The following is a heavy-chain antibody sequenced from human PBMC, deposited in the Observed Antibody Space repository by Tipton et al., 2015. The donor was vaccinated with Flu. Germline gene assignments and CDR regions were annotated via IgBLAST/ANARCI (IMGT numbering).Heavy chain of an antibody. CDR2: ISHSGRT. CDR3: ARSTYYYGSGSSDY. D-gene: IGHD3-10*01. Sequence: TLSLTCAVSDYSISSGYYWGWIRQPPGKGLEWIGCISHSGRTYYNPSLKSRGTISVDTAKNQFSQRLSSVTAADTAVYYCARSTYYYGSGSSDYWGQGTLVTVSS. CDR1: DYSISSGYY. V-gene: IGHV4-38-2*01. J-gene: IGHJ4*02.